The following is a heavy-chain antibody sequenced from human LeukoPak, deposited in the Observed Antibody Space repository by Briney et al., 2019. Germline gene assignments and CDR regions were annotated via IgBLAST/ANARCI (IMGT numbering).Heavy chain of an antibody. J-gene: IGHJ5*02. D-gene: IGHD3-3*01. CDR1: GDTFSSYA. Sequence: ASVKVSCKASGDTFSSYAISWVRQAPGQGLEWMGGIIPIFGTANYAQKFQGRVTITADESTSTAYMELRSLRSDDTAVYYCARVAAGDFWSGYYRWFDPWGQGTLVTVSS. CDR3: ARVAAGDFWSGYYRWFDP. CDR2: IIPIFGTA. V-gene: IGHV1-69*13.